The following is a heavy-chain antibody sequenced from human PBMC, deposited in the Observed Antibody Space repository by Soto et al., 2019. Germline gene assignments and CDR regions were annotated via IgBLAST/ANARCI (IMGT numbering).Heavy chain of an antibody. Sequence: EVRLLESGGGLVQPGGSLRLSCAASGFTFSNYAMSWVRQAPGKGLEWVSTISGSGGSTYYADSVKGRFTISRDNSKNTLYLQVNSLRAEDTAVYSCAKGTAAAGRNWFDPWGQGTLVTVSS. CDR1: GFTFSNYA. D-gene: IGHD6-13*01. V-gene: IGHV3-23*01. CDR2: ISGSGGST. CDR3: AKGTAAAGRNWFDP. J-gene: IGHJ5*02.